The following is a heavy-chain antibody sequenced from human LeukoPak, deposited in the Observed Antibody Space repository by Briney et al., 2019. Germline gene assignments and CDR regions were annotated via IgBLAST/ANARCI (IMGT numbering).Heavy chain of an antibody. CDR1: GFTFSRYA. CDR3: AKCWRVVSGNWYLSFDS. V-gene: IGHV3-23*01. Sequence: PGGSLRLSCAASGFTFSRYAMSWVRQAPGRGLEWVSSISDRGDETYYADSVRGRFTISRDNSKNTLYLQMKSLGGDDTALYYCAKCWRVVSGNWYLSFDSWGQGTLVTVSS. J-gene: IGHJ4*02. CDR2: ISDRGDET. D-gene: IGHD6-13*01.